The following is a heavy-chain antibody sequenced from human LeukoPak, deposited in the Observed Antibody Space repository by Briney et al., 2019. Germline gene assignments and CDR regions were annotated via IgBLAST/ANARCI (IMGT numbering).Heavy chain of an antibody. J-gene: IGHJ4*02. CDR2: INQGSSDI. Sequence: GGSLRLSCATSGFTFSGYWMTWVRQPPGKGLEWVANINQGSSDISYVGSVRGRFTISRDNSKNTLYLQMRSLRAEDTAIYYCAKDLTAAPGNVFHFDHWGQGALVTVSS. CDR3: AKDLTAAPGNVFHFDH. V-gene: IGHV3-7*03. CDR1: GFTFSGYW. D-gene: IGHD6-13*01.